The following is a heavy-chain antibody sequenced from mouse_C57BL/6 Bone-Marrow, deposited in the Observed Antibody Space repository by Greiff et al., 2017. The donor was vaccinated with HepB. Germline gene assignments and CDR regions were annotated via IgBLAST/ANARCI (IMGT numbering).Heavy chain of an antibody. CDR1: GYTFTSYW. V-gene: IGHV1-69*01. Sequence: QVQLQQSGAELVMPGASVKLSCKASGYTFTSYWMHWVKQRPGQGLEWIGEIDPSDSYTNYNQKFKGKSTLTVDKSSSTAYMQLSSLTSEDSAVYYCARMSNDFDYWGQGTTLTVSS. CDR2: IDPSDSYT. J-gene: IGHJ2*01. D-gene: IGHD2-5*01. CDR3: ARMSNDFDY.